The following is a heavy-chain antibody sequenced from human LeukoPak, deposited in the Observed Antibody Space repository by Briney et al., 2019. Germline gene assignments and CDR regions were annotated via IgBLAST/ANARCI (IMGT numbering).Heavy chain of an antibody. CDR3: AKQMFRGFYYYGMDV. CDR1: GFTFSSYG. J-gene: IGHJ6*02. CDR2: ISYDGSNK. Sequence: QSGRSLRLSCAASGFTFSSYGMHWVRQAPGKGLEWVAVISYDGSNKYYADSVKGRFTTSRDNSKNTLYLQMNSLRAEDTAVYYCAKQMFRGFYYYGMDVWGQGTTVTVSS. V-gene: IGHV3-30*18. D-gene: IGHD3-10*02.